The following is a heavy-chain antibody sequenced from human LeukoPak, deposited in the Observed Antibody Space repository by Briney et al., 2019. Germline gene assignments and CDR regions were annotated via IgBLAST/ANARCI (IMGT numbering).Heavy chain of an antibody. CDR2: IYNSGST. D-gene: IGHD3-10*01. CDR1: GGSISSGSYS. Sequence: LSLTCTVSGGSISSGSYSGSWIRQPAGKGLEWIGRIYNSGSTNNNPSRKSRVTISVNTTKNQYTMKLSSVTAADTAVYYCASSTGSGSYYPLFDYWGQGTLVTVSS. J-gene: IGHJ4*02. V-gene: IGHV4-61*02. CDR3: ASSTGSGSYYPLFDY.